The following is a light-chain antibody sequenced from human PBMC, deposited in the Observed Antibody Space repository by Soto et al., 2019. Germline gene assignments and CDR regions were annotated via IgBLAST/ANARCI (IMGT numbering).Light chain of an antibody. CDR3: SSFTTYNTRV. Sequence: QSALTQPSSGKGSPGQSIAISCPGTNSDVGAYNFVCWYQQYPGKAPKLIIHEVNNRPSGVSDRFSGSKSGNTASLTISGLQADDEADYYCSSFTTYNTRVFGTGTKVTVL. CDR1: NSDVGAYNF. J-gene: IGLJ1*01. CDR2: EVN. V-gene: IGLV2-14*01.